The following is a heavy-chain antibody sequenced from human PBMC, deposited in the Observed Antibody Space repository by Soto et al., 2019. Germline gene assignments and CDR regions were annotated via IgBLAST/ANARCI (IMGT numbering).Heavy chain of an antibody. Sequence: QVQLVESGGGVVQPGTSLRLSCVGSGFTFRSYVIHWVRKAPGKGLEWVALTSYDGSNNFYGDSVEGRFTISRHNSRNTVELQMDSLRFEDTALYYCARWGTTGGLDVWGQGPLVSVSS. CDR3: ARWGTTGGLDV. V-gene: IGHV3-33*05. CDR2: TSYDGSNN. D-gene: IGHD3-16*01. CDR1: GFTFRSYV. J-gene: IGHJ4*02.